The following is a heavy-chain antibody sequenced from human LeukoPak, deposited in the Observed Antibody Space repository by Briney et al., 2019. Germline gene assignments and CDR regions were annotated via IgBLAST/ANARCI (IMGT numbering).Heavy chain of an antibody. D-gene: IGHD4-23*01. V-gene: IGHV3-30*03. J-gene: IGHJ6*02. Sequence: GGSLRLSCAASGFTFSNYGMHWVRQAPGKGLEWVAVISYDGSNKYYADSVKGRFTISRDNSKNTLYLQMNSLRAEDTAVYYCARDKTDYGGNPTYYYYGMDVWGQGTTVTVSS. CDR2: ISYDGSNK. CDR1: GFTFSNYG. CDR3: ARDKTDYGGNPTYYYYGMDV.